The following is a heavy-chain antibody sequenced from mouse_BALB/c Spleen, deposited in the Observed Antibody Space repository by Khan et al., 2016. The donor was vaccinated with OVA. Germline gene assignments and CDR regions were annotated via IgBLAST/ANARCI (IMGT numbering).Heavy chain of an antibody. D-gene: IGHD4-1*01. CDR2: INRDGCYT. J-gene: IGHJ3*01. CDR1: GFTFSSYG. CDR3: ASHLTGSFDY. V-gene: IGHV5-6*01. Sequence: EVQLVESGGDLVKPGGSLRLSCAASGFTFSSYGMYWVRQCPDKRLEWVATINRDGCYTYYPETLKGRFTISRNNAENTLYMQMSRLKSEDTAIYYCASHLTGSFDYWGHGTLVTVSA.